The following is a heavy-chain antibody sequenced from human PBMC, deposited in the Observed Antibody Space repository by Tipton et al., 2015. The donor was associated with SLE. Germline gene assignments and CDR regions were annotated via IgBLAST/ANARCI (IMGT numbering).Heavy chain of an antibody. V-gene: IGHV3-7*01. J-gene: IGHJ4*02. CDR1: GFRFSDYW. D-gene: IGHD4-17*01. CDR3: ARVRISVTTFLDY. CDR2: IKEDGSQT. Sequence: SLRLSCAVSGFRFSDYWMTWGRQAPEKGPEWVGTIKEDGSQTYYADSLKGRFTISRDNSKNSVYLQMNGLRGEDTAVYYCARVRISVTTFLDYWGQGTLVSVSS.